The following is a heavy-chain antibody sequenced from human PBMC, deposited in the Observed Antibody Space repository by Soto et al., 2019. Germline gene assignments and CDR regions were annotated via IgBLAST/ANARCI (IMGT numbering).Heavy chain of an antibody. CDR2: ISGNDGST. Sequence: VQLLESGGGLVQPGGSLRLSCAASGFTFSSYAMSWVHQAPGKGLEWVSAISGNDGSTYYADSVKGRFTVSRDNSKNTLYLQMNSLRAEDTAVYYCAKLPPHDFWSGYPYFDYWGQGTLVTVSP. D-gene: IGHD3-3*01. CDR1: GFTFSSYA. J-gene: IGHJ4*02. V-gene: IGHV3-23*01. CDR3: AKLPPHDFWSGYPYFDY.